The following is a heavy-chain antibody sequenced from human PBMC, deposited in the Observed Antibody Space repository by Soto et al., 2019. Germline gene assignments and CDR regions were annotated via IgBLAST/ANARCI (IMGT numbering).Heavy chain of an antibody. CDR1: GYTFTSYD. CDR2: MNPNSGNT. V-gene: IGHV1-8*01. Sequence: ASVKVSCKASGYTFTSYDINWVRQATGQGLEWMGWMNPNSGNTGYAQKFQGRVTITRDTSASTAYMELSSLRSEDTAVYYCAIPPWVSRWAFDIWGQGTMVTVSS. CDR3: AIPPWVSRWAFDI. J-gene: IGHJ3*02. D-gene: IGHD2-2*01.